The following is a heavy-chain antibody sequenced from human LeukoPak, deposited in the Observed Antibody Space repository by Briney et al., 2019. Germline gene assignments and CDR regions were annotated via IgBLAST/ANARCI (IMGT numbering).Heavy chain of an antibody. Sequence: ALVNVSCKASGYTFTSSYMHWVRQAAGQGLERMGIINPSSGSTNYAQKFQGRVTMTRDTSTSTVYMELSSLRSEDTAIYYCARELDDYGGNSPFDYWGQGTLVTVSS. CDR1: GYTFTSSY. D-gene: IGHD4-23*01. CDR2: INPSSGST. V-gene: IGHV1-46*01. J-gene: IGHJ4*02. CDR3: ARELDDYGGNSPFDY.